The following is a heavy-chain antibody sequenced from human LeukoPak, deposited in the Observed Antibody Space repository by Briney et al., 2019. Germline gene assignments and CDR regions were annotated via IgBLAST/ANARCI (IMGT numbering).Heavy chain of an antibody. CDR3: ARHSYLRSQHSSGWFYRDY. Sequence: SVKVSCKASGGTFSSYAISWVRQAPGQGLEWMGRIIPILGIANYAQKFQGRVTITADKSTSTAYMELSSLGSEDTAVYYCARHSYLRSQHSSGWFYRDYWGQGTLVTVSS. J-gene: IGHJ4*02. CDR1: GGTFSSYA. D-gene: IGHD6-19*01. CDR2: IIPILGIA. V-gene: IGHV1-69*04.